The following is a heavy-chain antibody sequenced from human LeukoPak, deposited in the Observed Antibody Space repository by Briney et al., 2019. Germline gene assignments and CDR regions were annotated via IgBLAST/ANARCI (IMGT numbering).Heavy chain of an antibody. CDR2: IYYSGST. V-gene: IGHV4-39*07. CDR3: ARLGKQWDAPI. J-gene: IGHJ3*02. D-gene: IGHD1-26*01. Sequence: SETLPLTCTVSGGSISSSSYYWGWIRQPPGKGLEWIGSIYYSGSTYYNPSLKSRVTISVDTSKNQFSLKLSSVTAADTAVYYRARLGKQWDAPIWGQGTMVTVSS. CDR1: GGSISSSSYY.